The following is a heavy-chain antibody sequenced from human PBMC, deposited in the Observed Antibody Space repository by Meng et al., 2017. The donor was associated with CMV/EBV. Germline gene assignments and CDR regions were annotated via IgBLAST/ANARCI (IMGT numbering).Heavy chain of an antibody. CDR2: INPNSGGT. CDR3: ACPYRLLPDNGMDV. CDR1: GYTFTGYY. V-gene: IGHV1-2*02. J-gene: IGHJ6*02. D-gene: IGHD2-2*01. Sequence: ASVKVSCKASGYTFTGYYMHWVRQAPGQGLEWMGWINPNSGGTNYAQKFQGRVTMTRDMSISTAYMELSRLKSDDTAVYYCACPYRLLPDNGMDVWGQGTTVTVSS.